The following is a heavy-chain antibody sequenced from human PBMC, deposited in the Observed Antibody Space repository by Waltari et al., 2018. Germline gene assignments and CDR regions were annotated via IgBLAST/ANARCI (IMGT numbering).Heavy chain of an antibody. D-gene: IGHD6-19*01. CDR2: IYSGGST. Sequence: EVQLVESGGGLIQPGGSLRLSCAASGFTVSSNYMSWVRQAPGKGLEWVSVIYSGGSTYYADSVKGRFTISRDNSKNTLYLQMNSLRAEDTAVYYCASTAVAGTHWYFDLWGRGTLVTVSS. CDR1: GFTVSSNY. CDR3: ASTAVAGTHWYFDL. V-gene: IGHV3-53*01. J-gene: IGHJ2*01.